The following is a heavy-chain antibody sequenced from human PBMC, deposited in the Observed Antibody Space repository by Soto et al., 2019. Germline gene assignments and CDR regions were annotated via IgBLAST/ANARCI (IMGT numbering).Heavy chain of an antibody. Sequence: EVQLLESGGGLVQPGGSLRLSCAASGFTFSSHSMGWVRQPPGKGLEWVATISACDASTYYSDSVKGRFTISRDDSKNTLNLRMDSLRAEDAALYYCTKGQPLRLVDGWGQGTLVTVSS. CDR1: GFTFSSHS. J-gene: IGHJ4*02. CDR3: TKGQPLRLVDG. CDR2: ISACDAST. V-gene: IGHV3-23*01. D-gene: IGHD1-1*01.